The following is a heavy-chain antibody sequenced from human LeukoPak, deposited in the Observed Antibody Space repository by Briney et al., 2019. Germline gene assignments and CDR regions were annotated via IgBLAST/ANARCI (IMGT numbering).Heavy chain of an antibody. CDR2: IYSGGFT. CDR3: VRANGYCSGGSCPGY. V-gene: IGHV3-66*01. D-gene: IGHD2-15*01. Sequence: PGGSLRLSCAASGFTVSSNYMSWVRQAPGKGLEWVSVIYSGGFTYYADSVKGRFTTSRDNSKNTLYLQMNSLRAEDTAVYYCVRANGYCSGGSCPGYWGQGTLVTVSS. CDR1: GFTVSSNY. J-gene: IGHJ4*02.